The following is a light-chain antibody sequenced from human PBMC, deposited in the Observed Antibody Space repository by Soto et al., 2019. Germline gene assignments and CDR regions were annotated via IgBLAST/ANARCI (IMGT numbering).Light chain of an antibody. CDR1: QDISVY. CDR2: SAP. J-gene: IGKJ5*01. Sequence: DLQMTQSPSSLSASVGDRVTITCRASQDISVYIAWYQQKPGKVPKLLIYSAPTLQSGVPSRFSGSGSGTDFTLTISSLQPEDVATYYCQKFNTAPLTFGQGTRLEIK. CDR3: QKFNTAPLT. V-gene: IGKV1-27*01.